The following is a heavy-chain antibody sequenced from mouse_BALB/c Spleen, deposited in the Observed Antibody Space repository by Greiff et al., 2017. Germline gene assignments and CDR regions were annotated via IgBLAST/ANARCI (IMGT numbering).Heavy chain of an antibody. CDR1: GYTFTSYW. Sequence: QVQLQQSGAELARPGASVKLSCKASGYTFTSYWMQWVKQRPGQGLEWIGAIYPGDGDTRYTQKFKGKATLTADKSSSTAYMQLSSLASEDSAVYYCARVITTATNYFDYWGQGTTLTVSS. V-gene: IGHV1-87*01. D-gene: IGHD1-2*01. CDR2: IYPGDGDT. CDR3: ARVITTATNYFDY. J-gene: IGHJ2*01.